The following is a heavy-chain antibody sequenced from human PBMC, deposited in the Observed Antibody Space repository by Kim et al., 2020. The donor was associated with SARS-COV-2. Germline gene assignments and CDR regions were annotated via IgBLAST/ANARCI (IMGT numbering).Heavy chain of an antibody. CDR3: ARSPYQLANYYYYMDA. D-gene: IGHD2-2*01. Sequence: DSVRGRFTVSRDNAKNSLFLQMNSLKAEDTAVYYCARSPYQLANYYYYMDAWGRGTTVIVSS. J-gene: IGHJ6*03. V-gene: IGHV3-11*06.